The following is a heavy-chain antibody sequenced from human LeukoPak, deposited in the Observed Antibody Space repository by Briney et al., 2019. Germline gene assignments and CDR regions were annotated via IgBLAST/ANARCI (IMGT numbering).Heavy chain of an antibody. CDR3: ARGGYCSGGSCYKHNWFDP. CDR2: IYTSGST. J-gene: IGHJ5*02. Sequence: PSETLSLTCTVSGGSISSYYWSWIRQPAGKGLEWIGRIYTSGSTNYNPSLKSRVTMSVDTSKNQFSLKLSSVTAADTAVYYCARGGYCSGGSCYKHNWFDPWGQGTLVTVSS. D-gene: IGHD2-15*01. V-gene: IGHV4-4*07. CDR1: GGSISSYY.